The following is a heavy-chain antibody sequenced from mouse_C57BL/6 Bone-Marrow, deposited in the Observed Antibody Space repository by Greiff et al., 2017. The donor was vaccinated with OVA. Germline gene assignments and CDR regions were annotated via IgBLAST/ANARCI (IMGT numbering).Heavy chain of an antibody. D-gene: IGHD2-5*01. J-gene: IGHJ4*01. Sequence: QVQLQQPGAELVRPGSSVKLSCKASGYTFTSYWMHWVKQRPIQGLEWIGNIDPSDSETHYNQKFKDKATLTVDKSSSTAYMQLSSLTSDDSAVYYCARSRYSNYVRYYAMDYWGQGTSVTGSS. CDR3: ARSRYSNYVRYYAMDY. CDR1: GYTFTSYW. V-gene: IGHV1-52*01. CDR2: IDPSDSET.